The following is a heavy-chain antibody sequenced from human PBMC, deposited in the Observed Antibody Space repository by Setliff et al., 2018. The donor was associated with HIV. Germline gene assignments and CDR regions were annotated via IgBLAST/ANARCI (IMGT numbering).Heavy chain of an antibody. J-gene: IGHJ3*02. D-gene: IGHD3-3*01. V-gene: IGHV4-4*02. CDR2: IYHTQNT. CDR1: DGSISSSNW. Sequence: KASETLSLTCAVSDGSISSSNWGSLVRQPPGKGLEWIGEIYHTQNTNYNPSLKNRVTISVDKSTNQVSLKLNSVTAADTAVYYCARAPGEADNFWSDCKVAGAFGIWGQGTMVTVSS. CDR3: ARAPGEADNFWSDCKVAGAFGI.